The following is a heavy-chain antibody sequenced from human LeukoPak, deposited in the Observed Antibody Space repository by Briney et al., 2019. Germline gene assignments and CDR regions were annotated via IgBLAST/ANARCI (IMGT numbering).Heavy chain of an antibody. V-gene: IGHV4-4*07. J-gene: IGHJ4*02. CDR3: ARDPYHLPPRGTKSRSV. Sequence: SETLSLTCTVSGGSISSYYWSWIRQPAGKGLEWIGRIYTSGSTNYNPSLKSRVTMSVDTSKNQFSLKLSSVTAADTAVYYCARDPYHLPPRGTKSRSVWGQGTLVTVSS. D-gene: IGHD3-16*01. CDR2: IYTSGST. CDR1: GGSISSYY.